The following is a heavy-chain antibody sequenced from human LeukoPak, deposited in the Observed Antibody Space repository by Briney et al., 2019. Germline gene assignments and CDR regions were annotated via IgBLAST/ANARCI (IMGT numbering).Heavy chain of an antibody. D-gene: IGHD5-18*01. J-gene: IGHJ6*03. V-gene: IGHV3-48*03. Sequence: GGSLRLSCADSGFAFSSYEMNWVRQAPGKGLEWVSYISSSGSTKYYADSVKGRFTISRDNAKNSLYLQMNSLRAEDTAVYYCAKDGQLWLRVYYYYMDVWGKGTTATISS. CDR2: ISSSGSTK. CDR3: AKDGQLWLRVYYYYMDV. CDR1: GFAFSSYE.